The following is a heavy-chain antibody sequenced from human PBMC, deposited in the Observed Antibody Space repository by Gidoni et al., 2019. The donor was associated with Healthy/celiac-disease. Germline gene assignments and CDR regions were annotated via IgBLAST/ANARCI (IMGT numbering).Heavy chain of an antibody. J-gene: IGHJ5*02. CDR1: GFTFGDYA. CDR2: IRSKAYGGTT. V-gene: IGHV3-49*03. Sequence: EVQLVESGGGLVQPGRSLRLSCTASGFTFGDYAMSWFRQAPGKGLEWVGFIRSKAYGGTTEYAASVKGRFTISRDDSKSIAYLQMNSLKTEDTAVYYCTRSSGGSPEAFDPWGQGTLVTVSS. CDR3: TRSSGGSPEAFDP. D-gene: IGHD2-15*01.